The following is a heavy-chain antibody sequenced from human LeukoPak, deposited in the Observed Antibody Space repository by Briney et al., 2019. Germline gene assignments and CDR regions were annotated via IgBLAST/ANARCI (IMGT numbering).Heavy chain of an antibody. CDR2: IYTSGST. V-gene: IGHV4-61*02. CDR3: ASSGGGSWFDP. J-gene: IGHJ5*02. Sequence: KPSETLSLTCTVSGGSISSGSYYWSWIRQPAGKGLEWIGRIYTSGSTNYNPSLKSRVTISVDTSKNQFSLKLSSVTAADTAVYYCASSGGGSWFDPWGQGTLVTVSS. CDR1: GGSISSGSYY. D-gene: IGHD2-15*01.